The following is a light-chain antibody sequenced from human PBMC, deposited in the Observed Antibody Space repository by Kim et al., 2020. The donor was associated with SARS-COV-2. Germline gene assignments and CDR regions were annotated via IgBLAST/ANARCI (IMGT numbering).Light chain of an antibody. CDR3: QQFSTSSST. Sequence: SPEETATLSCRASQTVTSNYLVWYQQKPGQAPNLLIYGASIRATGIPDRFSGSGSGTDFTLTITRLEPEDFAVYYCQQFSTSSSTFGQGTRLEIK. CDR2: GAS. V-gene: IGKV3-20*01. CDR1: QTVTSNY. J-gene: IGKJ5*01.